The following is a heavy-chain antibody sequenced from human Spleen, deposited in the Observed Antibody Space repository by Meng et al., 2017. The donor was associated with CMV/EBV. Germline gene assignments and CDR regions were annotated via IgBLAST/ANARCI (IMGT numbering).Heavy chain of an antibody. Sequence: SETLSLTCTVSGGSISNYYWSWIRQPPGKGLEWIGYISYSGSTDYNPSLKSRVTISVDTSKNQFSLKLSSVTAADTAVYYCARVEYYYYGMDVWGQGTTVTVSS. J-gene: IGHJ6*02. D-gene: IGHD3-3*01. V-gene: IGHV4-59*08. CDR3: ARVEYYYYGMDV. CDR2: ISYSGST. CDR1: GGSISNYY.